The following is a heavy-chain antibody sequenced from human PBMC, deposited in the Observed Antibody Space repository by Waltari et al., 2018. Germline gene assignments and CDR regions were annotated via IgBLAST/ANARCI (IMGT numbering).Heavy chain of an antibody. V-gene: IGHV3-74*01. J-gene: IGHJ2*01. CDR2: ISGSGSNA. D-gene: IGHD4-4*01. Sequence: EEQLVESGGGLVQPGGSLRLSCAASGFILSNSWIHWVRQAPGKGLVWVPRISGSGSNANYADSVRGRFTISRDNAKNTAYLQMNSLTVEDTAVYYCAKYSSSSGGADWYFDLWGRGSLLTVSS. CDR1: GFILSNSW. CDR3: AKYSSSSGGADWYFDL.